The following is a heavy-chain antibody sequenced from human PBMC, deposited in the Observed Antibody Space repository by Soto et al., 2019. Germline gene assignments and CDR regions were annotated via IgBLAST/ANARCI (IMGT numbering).Heavy chain of an antibody. V-gene: IGHV4-30-2*01. CDR2: ISHSGST. CDR3: ARYRWLQPRLDY. J-gene: IGHJ4*02. CDR1: GGSISSGGYS. Sequence: QLQLQEPGSGLVKPSQTLSLTCAVSGGSISSGGYSWGWIRKPPGKGLEWFGYISHSGSTYYNPSLKSRVTISVDRSKNQFSLKLSSVNAADTAVYYCARYRWLQPRLDYWGQGTLVTVSS. D-gene: IGHD5-12*01.